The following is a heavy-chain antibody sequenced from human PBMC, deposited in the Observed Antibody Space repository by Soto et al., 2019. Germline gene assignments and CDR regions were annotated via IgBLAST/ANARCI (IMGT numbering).Heavy chain of an antibody. V-gene: IGHV3-48*02. Sequence: GGSLRLSCAASGFTFSNYNMNWVRRAPGKGLEWVSHIGGARSTAIYYADSVKGRFTISRDNAENSLFLQLNSLRDEDTAVYYCARDFGYDDVWGQGTTVTVSS. CDR1: GFTFSNYN. CDR3: ARDFGYDDV. CDR2: IGGARSTAI. J-gene: IGHJ6*02. D-gene: IGHD3-22*01.